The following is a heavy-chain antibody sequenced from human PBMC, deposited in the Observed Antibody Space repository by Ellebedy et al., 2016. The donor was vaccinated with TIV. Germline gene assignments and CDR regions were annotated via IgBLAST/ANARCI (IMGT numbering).Heavy chain of an antibody. V-gene: IGHV3-23*01. Sequence: GGSLRLSCAASGFPFSHYAMSWVRQAPGEGLEWVSAIGSSVDKTYYADSVKGRFTISRDNSRNLLYVQMNSLRAEDTAVYFCAKMGHDLGIEVRGPYYGMDVWGQGTTVTVSS. CDR1: GFPFSHYA. CDR3: AKMGHDLGIEVRGPYYGMDV. J-gene: IGHJ6*02. CDR2: IGSSVDKT. D-gene: IGHD1-1*01.